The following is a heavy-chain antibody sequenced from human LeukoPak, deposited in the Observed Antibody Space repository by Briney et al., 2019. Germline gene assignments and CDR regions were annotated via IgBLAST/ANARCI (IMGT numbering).Heavy chain of an antibody. Sequence: SETLSLTCTVSGGSISSSSYYWGWIRQPPGKGLEWIGSIYYSGSTYYNPSLKSRVTISVDTSKNQFSLKLSSVTAADTAVYYCARHGRFCSSTSCYRVMNWFDPWGQGTLVTVSS. CDR2: IYYSGST. V-gene: IGHV4-39*01. CDR3: ARHGRFCSSTSCYRVMNWFDP. J-gene: IGHJ5*02. D-gene: IGHD2-2*01. CDR1: GGSISSSSYY.